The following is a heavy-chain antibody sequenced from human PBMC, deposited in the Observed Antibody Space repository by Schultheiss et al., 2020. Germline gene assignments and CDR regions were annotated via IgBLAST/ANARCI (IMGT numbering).Heavy chain of an antibody. D-gene: IGHD6-19*01. CDR1: GFTFRDYY. J-gene: IGHJ4*02. Sequence: GESLKISCAASGFTFRDYYMSWIRQAPGKGLEWVSYISSSGTTIYYADSVKGRFTISRDNSKNTLYLQMNSLRAEDTAMYYCAKEAVAGTLDYWGQGTLVTVSS. CDR3: AKEAVAGTLDY. V-gene: IGHV3-11*04. CDR2: ISSSGTTI.